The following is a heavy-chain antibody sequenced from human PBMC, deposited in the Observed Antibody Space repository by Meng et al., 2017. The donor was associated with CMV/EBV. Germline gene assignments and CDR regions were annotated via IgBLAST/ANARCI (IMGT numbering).Heavy chain of an antibody. D-gene: IGHD6-13*01. CDR1: GFTFSSYG. Sequence: GGSLRLSCAASGFTFSSYGMHWVRQAPGKGLEWVAVISYDGSNKYYADSVKGRFTISRDNSKNTLYLQMNSLRAEDTAVYYCARARVYSSSWYGGFDYWGQGTLVTVSS. CDR3: ARARVYSSSWYGGFDY. CDR2: ISYDGSNK. J-gene: IGHJ4*02. V-gene: IGHV3-30*19.